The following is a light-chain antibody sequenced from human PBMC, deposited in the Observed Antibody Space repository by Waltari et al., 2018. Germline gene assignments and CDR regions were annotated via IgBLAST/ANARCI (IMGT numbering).Light chain of an antibody. Sequence: QQLPETAPKLLNYGEGNPASGVPDRFSGSKSGTSASLASTGLNAEDEADYYSQSFESTQSSVVFGGGTKQTVL. CDR3: QSFESTQSSVV. J-gene: IGLJ2*01. V-gene: IGLV1-40*01. CDR2: GEG.